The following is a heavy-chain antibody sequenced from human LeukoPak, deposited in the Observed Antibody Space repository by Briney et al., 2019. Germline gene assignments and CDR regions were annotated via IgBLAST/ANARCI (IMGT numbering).Heavy chain of an antibody. CDR1: GYTFTGYY. CDR3: ARGRGVATIPKNYYDYVWGSYRPHFDY. J-gene: IGHJ4*02. CDR2: INTNSGGT. D-gene: IGHD3-16*02. V-gene: IGHV1-2*02. Sequence: ASVKVSCKASGYTFTGYYMHWVRQAPGQGLEWMGWINTNSGGTNYAQKFQGRVTMTRDTSISTAYMELSRLRSDDTAVYYCARGRGVATIPKNYYDYVWGSYRPHFDYWGQGTLVTVSS.